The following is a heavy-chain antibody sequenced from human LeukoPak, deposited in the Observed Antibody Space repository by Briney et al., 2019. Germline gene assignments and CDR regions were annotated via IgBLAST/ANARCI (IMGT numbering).Heavy chain of an antibody. D-gene: IGHD2-2*01. CDR1: GGSISSSSYY. CDR2: IYYSGST. V-gene: IGHV4-39*01. Sequence: SETLSLTCTVSGGSISSSSYYWGWIRQPPGKGLEWIGSIYYSGSTYYNPSLKSRVTISVDTSKNQFSLKLSSVTAADTAVYYCARQLLPYIVVVPAATGGAFDIWGQGTMVTVSS. CDR3: ARQLLPYIVVVPAATGGAFDI. J-gene: IGHJ3*02.